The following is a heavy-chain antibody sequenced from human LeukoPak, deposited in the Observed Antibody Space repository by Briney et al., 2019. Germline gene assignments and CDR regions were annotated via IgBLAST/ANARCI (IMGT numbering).Heavy chain of an antibody. CDR1: GFPFSSYA. CDR3: AKVGFSEMEWLLYSDH. Sequence: PGGSLRPSWSVYGFPFSSYAMHWVRQAPGKGLEWVAVITYEGSNKYYAESVKGRFTISRDNSKNTLYLQMNSLRAEDTAVYYCAKVGFSEMEWLLYSDHWGQGTLVTVSS. V-gene: IGHV3-30*04. J-gene: IGHJ4*02. CDR2: ITYEGSNK. D-gene: IGHD3-3*01.